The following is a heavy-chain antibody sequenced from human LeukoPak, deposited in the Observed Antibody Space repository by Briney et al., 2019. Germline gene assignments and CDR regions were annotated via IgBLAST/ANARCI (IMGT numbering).Heavy chain of an antibody. CDR2: ISGSGGST. Sequence: GGSLRLACAASGFTFSSYAMSWVRQAPGKGLEWVSAISGSGGSTYYADSVKGRFTISRDNSKNTLYLQMNSLRAEDTAVYYCAKDRYRMVRGVGFDYWGQGTLVTVSS. J-gene: IGHJ4*02. CDR3: AKDRYRMVRGVGFDY. V-gene: IGHV3-23*01. D-gene: IGHD3-10*01. CDR1: GFTFSSYA.